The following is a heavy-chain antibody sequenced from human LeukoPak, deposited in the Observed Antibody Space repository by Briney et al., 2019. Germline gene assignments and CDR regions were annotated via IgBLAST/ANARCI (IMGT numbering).Heavy chain of an antibody. Sequence: SETLSLTCTVSGASISSFYWSWIRQPAGKGLEWIGRFYTSGTTNYNPSLKSRVTVSVDPSKNQFSLKLTSVTAADTAVYYCARAVVVAWYFDLWGRGTLVTVSS. CDR3: ARAVVVAWYFDL. CDR2: FYTSGTT. CDR1: GASISSFY. V-gene: IGHV4-4*07. D-gene: IGHD3-22*01. J-gene: IGHJ2*01.